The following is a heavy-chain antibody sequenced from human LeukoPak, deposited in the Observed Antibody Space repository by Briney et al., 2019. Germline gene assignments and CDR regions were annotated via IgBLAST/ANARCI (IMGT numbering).Heavy chain of an antibody. J-gene: IGHJ6*03. CDR2: IYYSGST. Sequence: PSETLSLTCTVSGGSISSSSYYWGWIRQPPGKGLEWIGSIYYSGSTYYNPSLKSRVTISVDTSKNQFSLKLSSVTAADTAVYYCARDPQYSSSWYDFRTGDYYYYYMDVWGKGTTVTVSS. CDR3: ARDPQYSSSWYDFRTGDYYYYYMDV. D-gene: IGHD6-13*01. CDR1: GGSISSSSYY. V-gene: IGHV4-39*07.